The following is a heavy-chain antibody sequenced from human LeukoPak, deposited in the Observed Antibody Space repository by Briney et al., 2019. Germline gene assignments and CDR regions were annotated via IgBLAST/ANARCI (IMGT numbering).Heavy chain of an antibody. V-gene: IGHV3-21*01. J-gene: IGHJ1*01. CDR2: ISSSSSYI. D-gene: IGHD3-3*01. CDR1: GFTFSSYS. CDR3: ARGLVLRFLEWYIPQSEYFQH. Sequence: PGGSLRLSCAASGFTFSSYSMNWVRQAPGKGLEWVSSISSSSSYIYYADSVKGRFTISRDNAKNSLYLQMNSLRAEDTAVYYCARGLVLRFLEWYIPQSEYFQHWGQGTLVTVSS.